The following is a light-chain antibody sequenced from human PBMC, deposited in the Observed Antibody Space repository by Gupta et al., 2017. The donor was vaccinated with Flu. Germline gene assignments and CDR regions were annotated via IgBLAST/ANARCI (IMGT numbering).Light chain of an antibody. J-gene: IGLJ2*01. V-gene: IGLV3-21*02. CDR3: QVWDSSSDHVV. Sequence: SHVLTQPPSVSVVPGQPARITCGGTNIGSKSVHWYQQKPGQAPVLVVYDDSDRPSGIPERFSGSNSGNTATLTISRVEAGDEADYYCQVWDSSSDHVVFGGGTKLTVL. CDR1: NIGSKS. CDR2: DDS.